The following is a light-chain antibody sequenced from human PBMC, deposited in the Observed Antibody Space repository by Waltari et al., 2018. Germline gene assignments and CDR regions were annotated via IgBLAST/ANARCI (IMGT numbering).Light chain of an antibody. J-gene: IGLJ1*01. CDR3: SSRDSGAHRHV. V-gene: IGLV3-19*01. CDR1: SPRSLF. Sequence: SSELTQDPAVSVALGQTVRITCQVDSPRSLFANWYQQKAGQAPILVIYGQNNRPSGIPDRFSGSYSGRTASLTITGAQAEDEADYYCSSRDSGAHRHVFGTGTKVTVL. CDR2: GQN.